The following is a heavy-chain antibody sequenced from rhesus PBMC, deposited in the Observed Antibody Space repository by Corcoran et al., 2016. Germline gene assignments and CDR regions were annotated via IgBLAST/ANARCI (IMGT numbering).Heavy chain of an antibody. CDR2: ISGSSVVT. J-gene: IGHJ4*01. CDR1: GGSVSSGHW. V-gene: IGHV4-65*01. CDR3: ARGRQLVPYDFDY. Sequence: QVHLQESGPGLVKPSETLSLTCAVSGGSVSSGHWWSWIRQPPEKGLEWIGYISGSSVVTYYHPSLKSRGTISTDTSKNQFSLKMSSVNAADTAVYYCARGRQLVPYDFDYWGQGVLVTVSS. D-gene: IGHD6-25*01.